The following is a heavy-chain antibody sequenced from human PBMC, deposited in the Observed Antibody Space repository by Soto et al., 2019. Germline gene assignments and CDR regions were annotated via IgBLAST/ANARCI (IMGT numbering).Heavy chain of an antibody. CDR3: AKDIGDSSYEAWYFEL. D-gene: IGHD5-12*01. V-gene: IGHV3-30*18. Sequence: QVQLVESGGGVVQPGRSLRLSCAASGFTFSTCGMHWVRQAPGKGLEWVALTSYHGNKEYYADSVKGRFTISRDKSKNTLYLPKNTLRAEDTAVYYCAKDIGDSSYEAWYFELWGRGTLVTVSS. CDR2: TSYHGNKE. J-gene: IGHJ2*01. CDR1: GFTFSTCG.